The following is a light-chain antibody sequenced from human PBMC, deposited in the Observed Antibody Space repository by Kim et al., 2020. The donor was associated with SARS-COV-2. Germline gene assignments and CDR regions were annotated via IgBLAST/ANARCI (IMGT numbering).Light chain of an antibody. J-gene: IGLJ3*02. V-gene: IGLV3-21*04. CDR2: YDS. CDR1: NIGSKR. CDR3: QVWDSSSDHRV. Sequence: AQGKTARITWGGNNIGSKRVHWYQQEPGQAPVLVIYYDSDRPSGIPERFSGSNSGNTATLTISRVEAGDEADYYCQVWDSSSDHRVFGGGTQLTVL.